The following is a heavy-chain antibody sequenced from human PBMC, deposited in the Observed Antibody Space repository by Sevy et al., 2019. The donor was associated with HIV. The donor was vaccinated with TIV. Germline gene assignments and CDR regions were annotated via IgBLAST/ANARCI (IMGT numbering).Heavy chain of an antibody. CDR1: GFSFSDYW. Sequence: GGSLRLSCEASGFSFSDYWMTWVRQAPGKGLEWVANMRQHGRETYYVDSVKGRFTVSRDNAKNSLWLQINSLRAEDTAVYYCARGIFGSGSRLGLGYWVQGTLVTVSS. CDR2: MRQHGRET. V-gene: IGHV3-7*03. D-gene: IGHD3-10*01. J-gene: IGHJ4*02. CDR3: ARGIFGSGSRLGLGY.